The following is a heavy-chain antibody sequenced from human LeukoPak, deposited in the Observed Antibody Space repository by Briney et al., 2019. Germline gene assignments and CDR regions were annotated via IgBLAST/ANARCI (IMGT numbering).Heavy chain of an antibody. Sequence: GGSLRLSCSASGFTFSSNAMSWVRQAPGKGLEWVSSISLRGADTNYADSVKGRFTISRDDSKNALYLQMSSLRAEDTAVYFCARGGCYGGNCYPCDYWGQGTLVTVSS. CDR1: GFTFSSNA. CDR3: ARGGCYGGNCYPCDY. J-gene: IGHJ4*02. V-gene: IGHV3-23*01. D-gene: IGHD2-21*02. CDR2: ISLRGADT.